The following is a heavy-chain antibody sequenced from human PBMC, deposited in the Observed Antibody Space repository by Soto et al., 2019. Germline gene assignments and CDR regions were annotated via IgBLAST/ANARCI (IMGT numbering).Heavy chain of an antibody. J-gene: IGHJ5*02. V-gene: IGHV4-4*07. Sequence: SETLSLTCTVSGVSIDNYYCSWIRQSAGKGLEWIGRIYSSGTTNYNPSLKSRVTMSVDMSKSQFSLNVRSVTAADTAVYYCVRDVGGSGWFAPWGQGTLVTVSS. CDR3: VRDVGGSGWFAP. CDR2: IYSSGTT. CDR1: GVSIDNYY.